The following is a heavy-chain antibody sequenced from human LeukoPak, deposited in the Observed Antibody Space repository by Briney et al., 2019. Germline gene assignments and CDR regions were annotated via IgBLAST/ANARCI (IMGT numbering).Heavy chain of an antibody. CDR3: ARGSGRYCSGGSCYSEIGY. J-gene: IGHJ4*02. Sequence: GASVKVSCKASGYTFTSYGISWVRQAPGQGLEWMGWISAYNGNANYAQKLQGRVTMTTDTSTSTAYMELRSLRSDDTAVYYCARGSGRYCSGGSCYSEIGYWGQGTLVTVSS. CDR2: ISAYNGNA. V-gene: IGHV1-18*01. CDR1: GYTFTSYG. D-gene: IGHD2-15*01.